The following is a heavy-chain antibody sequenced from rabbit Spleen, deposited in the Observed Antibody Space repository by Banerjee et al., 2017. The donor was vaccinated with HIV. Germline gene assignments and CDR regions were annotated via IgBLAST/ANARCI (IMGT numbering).Heavy chain of an antibody. CDR1: GVSFSVSSY. Sequence: QEQLEESGGDLVKPGASLTLTCIASGVSFSVSSYMCWVRQAPGKGLEWIACIAGGSSGNIYYASWAKGRFTISKTSSATVTLQMTSLTAADTATYFCARFYAGYGDFGYAAMWGPGTLVTVS. CDR2: IAGGSSGNI. D-gene: IGHD7-1*01. CDR3: ARFYAGYGDFGYAAM. V-gene: IGHV1S45*01. J-gene: IGHJ4*01.